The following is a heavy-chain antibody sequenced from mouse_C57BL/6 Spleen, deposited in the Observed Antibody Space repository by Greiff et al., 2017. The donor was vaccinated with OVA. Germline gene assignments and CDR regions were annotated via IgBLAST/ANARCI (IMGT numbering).Heavy chain of an antibody. J-gene: IGHJ1*03. CDR3: ARRGGNWYFDV. Sequence: VQLQQSGAELVKPGASVKLSCKASGYTFTSYWMHWVKQRPGQGLEWIGMIHPNSGSTNYNEKFKSKATLTVDKSSSTAYMQLSSLTSEDSAVYYCARRGGNWYFDVWGTGTTVTVSS. CDR1: GYTFTSYW. V-gene: IGHV1-64*01. CDR2: IHPNSGST.